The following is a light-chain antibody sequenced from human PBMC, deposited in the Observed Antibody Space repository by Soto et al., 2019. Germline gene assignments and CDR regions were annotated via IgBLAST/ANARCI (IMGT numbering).Light chain of an antibody. CDR3: QQYNSYSPRT. CDR2: DAS. V-gene: IGKV1-5*01. Sequence: DCQFTHARSTVSASVGDRVTITHRASQSIGNWLAWYQQKPGKAPNLLIYDASTLENGVPSRFSGSASGTDFTLTISSLQPYDFATYYCQQYNSYSPRTFGQGTKVDIK. J-gene: IGKJ1*01. CDR1: QSIGNW.